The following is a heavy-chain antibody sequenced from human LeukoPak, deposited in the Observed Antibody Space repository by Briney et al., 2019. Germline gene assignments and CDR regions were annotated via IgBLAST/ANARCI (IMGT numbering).Heavy chain of an antibody. D-gene: IGHD3-22*01. CDR2: ISYDGSNK. CDR1: RFTFSNYA. CDR3: PRDYYDTSGNGAFDI. J-gene: IGHJ3*02. Sequence: GGSLRLSCAASRFTFSNYAMHWVRQAPGKGLEWVAVISYDGSNKYYADSVKGRFTISRDNSKNTLYQQMNSLRAEDTAVYYCPRDYYDTSGNGAFDIWGQGTMVTVSS. V-gene: IGHV3-30-3*01.